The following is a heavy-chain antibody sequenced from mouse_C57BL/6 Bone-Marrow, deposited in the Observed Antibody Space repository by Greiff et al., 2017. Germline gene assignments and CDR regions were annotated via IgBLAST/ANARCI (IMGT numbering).Heavy chain of an antibody. CDR3: TRDNGSSLYYFDY. Sequence: EVHLVESGAGLVKPGGSLKLSCAASGFTFSSYAMSWVRQTPEKRLEWVAYISSGGDYIYYADTVKGRFTISRDNARNTLYLQMSSLKSEDTAMYYCTRDNGSSLYYFDYWGQGTTLTVSS. CDR1: GFTFSSYA. D-gene: IGHD1-1*01. V-gene: IGHV5-9-1*02. CDR2: ISSGGDYI. J-gene: IGHJ2*01.